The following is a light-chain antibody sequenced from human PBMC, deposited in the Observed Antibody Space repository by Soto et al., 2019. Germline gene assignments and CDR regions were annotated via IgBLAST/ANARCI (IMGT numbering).Light chain of an antibody. CDR1: QSISSY. J-gene: IGKJ5*01. Sequence: DIQMTQSPSSLSASVGDRVTITCRASQSISSYLNWYQQKPGEPPNLLNYAASSLQGGVSSRFSGSVFGTDFTHTFSSLQPEDLETYSFEQGYSTPITLGQGTRLEFK. V-gene: IGKV1-39*01. CDR2: AAS. CDR3: EQGYSTPIT.